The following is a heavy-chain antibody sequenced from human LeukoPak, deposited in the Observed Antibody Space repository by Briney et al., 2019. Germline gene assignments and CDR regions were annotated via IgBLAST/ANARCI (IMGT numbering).Heavy chain of an antibody. CDR1: GFTFSSYG. CDR2: IRSDGSDK. J-gene: IGHJ6*03. D-gene: IGHD2-21*02. CDR3: AKAPAIAGFYMDV. Sequence: PGGSLRLSCAASGFTFSSYGMHWVRQAPGKGLEWVAIIRSDGSDKSYAHSVEGRFTISRDNSQNTLYLQMNSLRAEDTAVCFCAKAPAIAGFYMDVWGKGTTVTVSS. V-gene: IGHV3-30*02.